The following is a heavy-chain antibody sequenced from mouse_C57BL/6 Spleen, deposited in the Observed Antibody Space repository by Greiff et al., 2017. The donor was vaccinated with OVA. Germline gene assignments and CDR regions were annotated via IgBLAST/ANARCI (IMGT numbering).Heavy chain of an antibody. CDR1: GYTFTDYE. CDR2: IDPETGGT. Sequence: QVQLQQSGAELVRPGASVTLSCKASGYTFTDYEMHWVKQTPVHGLEWIGAIDPETGGTAYNQKFKGQAILAADKSSSTAYMELRNLTSEDSAVYYCTRNYGSTGGWYFDVWGTGTTVTVSS. V-gene: IGHV1-15*01. CDR3: TRNYGSTGGWYFDV. J-gene: IGHJ1*03. D-gene: IGHD1-1*01.